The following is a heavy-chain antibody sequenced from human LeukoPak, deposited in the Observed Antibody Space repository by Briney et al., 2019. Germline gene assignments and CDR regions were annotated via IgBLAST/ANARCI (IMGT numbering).Heavy chain of an antibody. CDR2: ISWNSGNI. V-gene: IGHV3-9*01. Sequence: PGGSLRLSCEACGFNFDDYGMHWVRRVPGKGLEWVAGISWNSGNIGYADSVKGRFTISRDNAKKSLYLQMNSLRSEDAALYYCAKGVNAVWHYYMDVWGKGTAVTVSS. CDR3: AKGVNAVWHYYMDV. CDR1: GFNFDDYG. J-gene: IGHJ6*03. D-gene: IGHD2-2*01.